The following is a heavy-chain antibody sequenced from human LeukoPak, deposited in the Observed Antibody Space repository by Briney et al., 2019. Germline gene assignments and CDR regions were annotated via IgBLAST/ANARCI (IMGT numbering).Heavy chain of an antibody. Sequence: PGGSLRLPCAASGLSISDQYMSWVRQAPGKGLEWVSIIQGGGNIYYADSVKGRITVSRDNSKNTVYLQMNSLRAEDTAVYYCARDRGYAMDVWGQGTTVTVS. CDR2: IQGGGNI. D-gene: IGHD1-1*01. V-gene: IGHV3-53*01. CDR3: ARDRGYAMDV. J-gene: IGHJ6*02. CDR1: GLSISDQY.